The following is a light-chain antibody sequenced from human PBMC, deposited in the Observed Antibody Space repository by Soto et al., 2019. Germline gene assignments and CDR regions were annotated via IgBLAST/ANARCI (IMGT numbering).Light chain of an antibody. CDR3: LQDDSYPLT. Sequence: AIQMTQSPSSLSASVGDRVTITCRASQGIRNDLGWYQQKPGKAPKLLIYGASSLQSDVPSRFSRSGSGTDFTLTISRLQPQDYASYSCLQDDSYPLTFVGGPWVEIK. CDR2: GAS. V-gene: IGKV1-6*01. CDR1: QGIRND. J-gene: IGKJ4*02.